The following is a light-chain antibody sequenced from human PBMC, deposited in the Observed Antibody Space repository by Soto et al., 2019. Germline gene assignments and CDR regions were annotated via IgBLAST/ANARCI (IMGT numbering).Light chain of an antibody. Sequence: QYVLTQPPSASGTPGQRVTISCSGSSSNIGSNYVYWYQHLPGTAPKLLVYKNNQRPSGVPDRFSGSKSGTSASLAISGLRSEDEADYYCAAWDDNLYVFGSGTKVTVL. CDR3: AAWDDNLYV. V-gene: IGLV1-47*01. CDR1: SSNIGSNY. J-gene: IGLJ1*01. CDR2: KNN.